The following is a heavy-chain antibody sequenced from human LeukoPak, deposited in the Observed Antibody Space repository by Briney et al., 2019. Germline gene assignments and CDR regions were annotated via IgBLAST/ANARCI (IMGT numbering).Heavy chain of an antibody. J-gene: IGHJ4*02. V-gene: IGHV4-34*01. CDR3: ASGSRAGRDY. D-gene: IGHD6-19*01. CDR1: GGSFSGYY. Sequence: SETLSLTCAVYGGSFSGYYWSWICQPPGKGLEWIGEINHSGSTNYNPSLKSRVTISVDTSKNQFSLKLSSVTAADTAVYYCASGSRAGRDYWGQGTLVTVSS. CDR2: INHSGST.